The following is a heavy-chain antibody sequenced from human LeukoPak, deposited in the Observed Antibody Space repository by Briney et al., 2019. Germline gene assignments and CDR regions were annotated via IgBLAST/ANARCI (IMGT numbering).Heavy chain of an antibody. CDR3: ARVPSLRKFDS. CDR2: IYYSGST. J-gene: IGHJ4*02. CDR1: GGSTSSYY. V-gene: IGHV4-59*01. Sequence: SETLSLTCTVSGGSTSSYYWSWIRQPPGKGLEWIGYIYYSGSTNYNSSLKSRIIISVDTSKNQFSLKLSSVTAADTAVYYCARVPSLRKFDSWGQGTLVTVSS.